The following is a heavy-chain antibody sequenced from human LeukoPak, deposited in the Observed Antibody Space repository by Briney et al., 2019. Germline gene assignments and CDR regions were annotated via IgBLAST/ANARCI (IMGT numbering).Heavy chain of an antibody. CDR1: GGSISSSSYY. V-gene: IGHV4-39*07. Sequence: SETLSLTCTVSGGSISSSSYYWGGIRQPPGKGLEWIGSIYYSGSTYYNPSLKSRVTISVDTSKNQFSLKLSSVTAADTAVYYCARSYDSSGYYYFNYWGQGTLVTVSS. CDR2: IYYSGST. J-gene: IGHJ4*02. D-gene: IGHD3-22*01. CDR3: ARSYDSSGYYYFNY.